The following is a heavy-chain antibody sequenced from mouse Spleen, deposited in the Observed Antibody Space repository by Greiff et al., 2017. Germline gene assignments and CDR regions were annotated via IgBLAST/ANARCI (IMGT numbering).Heavy chain of an antibody. J-gene: IGHJ3*01. Sequence: QVQLQQSGAELARPGASVKMSCKASGYTFTSYTMHWVKQRPGQGLEWIGYINPSSGYTKYNQKFKDKATLTADKSSSTAYMQLSSLTSEDSAVYYCARSNYGNSAWFAYWGQGTLVTVSA. CDR3: ARSNYGNSAWFAY. D-gene: IGHD2-1*01. V-gene: IGHV1-4*01. CDR2: INPSSGYT. CDR1: GYTFTSYT.